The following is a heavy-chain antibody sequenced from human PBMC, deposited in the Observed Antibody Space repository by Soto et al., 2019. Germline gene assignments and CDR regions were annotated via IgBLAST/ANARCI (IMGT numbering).Heavy chain of an antibody. J-gene: IGHJ4*02. CDR1: GGSISSYY. CDR3: ARRYSGYGDY. CDR2: IFSSGST. Sequence: SETLSLTCTVSGGSISSYYWSWIRQPPGKGLEWIGYIFSSGSTNYNPSLKSRVTISVDTSKNQFSLKLSSVTAADTAVYYCARRYSGYGDYWGQGTLVTVSS. V-gene: IGHV4-59*08. D-gene: IGHD5-12*01.